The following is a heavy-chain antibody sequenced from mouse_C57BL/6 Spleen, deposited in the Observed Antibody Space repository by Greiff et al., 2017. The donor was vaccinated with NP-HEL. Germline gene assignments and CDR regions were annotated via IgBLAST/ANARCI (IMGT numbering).Heavy chain of an antibody. D-gene: IGHD2-3*01. CDR1: GYTFTSYW. J-gene: IGHJ4*01. CDR2: IDPSDSYT. V-gene: IGHV1-59*01. Sequence: QVQLQQPGAELVRPGTSVKLSCKASGYTFTSYWMHWVKQRPGQGLEWIGVIDPSDSYTNYNQKFKGKATLTVDTSSSTAYMQLSSLTSEDSAVYYCARGDGYYDAMDDWGQGTSVTVSS. CDR3: ARGDGYYDAMDD.